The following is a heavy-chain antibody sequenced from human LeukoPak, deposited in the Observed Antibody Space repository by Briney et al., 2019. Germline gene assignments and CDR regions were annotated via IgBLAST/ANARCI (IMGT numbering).Heavy chain of an antibody. CDR1: GYSFISYW. V-gene: IGHV5-51*01. D-gene: IGHD4-17*01. Sequence: GESLRISCKGSGYSFISYWIGWVRQMPGKGLEWMGIVYPGDSDTRYSPSFQGQVTISADKSISTAYLQWSSLKASDTAIYYSARHRWGYEYGDSSPFDYWGQGTLVTVSS. CDR2: VYPGDSDT. CDR3: ARHRWGYEYGDSSPFDY. J-gene: IGHJ4*02.